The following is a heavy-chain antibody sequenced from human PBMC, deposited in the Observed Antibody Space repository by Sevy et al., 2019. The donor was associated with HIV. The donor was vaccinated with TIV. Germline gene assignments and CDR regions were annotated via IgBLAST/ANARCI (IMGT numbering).Heavy chain of an antibody. CDR3: ARDYCSSTSCYGNYYYGMDV. Sequence: GGSLRLSCAASGFTFSSYWMSWVRQAPGKGLEWVANIKQDGSEKYYVDSVKGRFTISRDNAKNSLYLQMNCLRAEDTAVYYCARDYCSSTSCYGNYYYGMDVWGQGTTVTVSS. V-gene: IGHV3-7*03. CDR1: GFTFSSYW. CDR2: IKQDGSEK. J-gene: IGHJ6*02. D-gene: IGHD2-2*01.